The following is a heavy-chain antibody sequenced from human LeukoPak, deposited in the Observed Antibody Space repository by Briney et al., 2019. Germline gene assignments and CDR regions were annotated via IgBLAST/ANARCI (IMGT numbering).Heavy chain of an antibody. CDR3: ARASRNDELQY. V-gene: IGHV1-2*02. J-gene: IGHJ4*02. D-gene: IGHD1-1*01. CDR2: INTNSGGT. Sequence: ASVKVSCKASGYAFADYYMHWVRQAPGQGLEWMGWINTNSGGTNFAQKFQGRVTMTRDTSITTAYVELSWLTSDDTAMYYCARASRNDELQYWGQGTLVTVSS. CDR1: GYAFADYY.